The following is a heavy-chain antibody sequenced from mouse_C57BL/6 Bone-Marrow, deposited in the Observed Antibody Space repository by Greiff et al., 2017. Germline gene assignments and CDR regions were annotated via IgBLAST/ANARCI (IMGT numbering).Heavy chain of an antibody. D-gene: IGHD1-1*01. V-gene: IGHV1-80*01. CDR1: GYAFSSYW. Sequence: QVQLQQSGAELVKPGASVKISCKASGYAFSSYWMNWVKQRPGKGLEWIGQIYPGDGDTNYNGKFKGKATLTADKSSSTAYMQLSSLTSEDSAVYFCATFYYGSSYDYWGQGTTLTVSS. J-gene: IGHJ2*01. CDR2: IYPGDGDT. CDR3: ATFYYGSSYDY.